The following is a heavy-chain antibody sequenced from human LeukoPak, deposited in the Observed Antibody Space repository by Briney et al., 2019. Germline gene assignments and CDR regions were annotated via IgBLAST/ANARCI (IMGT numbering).Heavy chain of an antibody. CDR3: ARGRGYGDYVGVAKPFDY. CDR1: GGSFSGYY. Sequence: PSETLSLTCAVYGGSFSGYYWSWIRQPPGKGLEWIGEINHSGSTNYNPSLKSRVTISVDTSKNQFSLKLSSVTAADTAVYYCARGRGYGDYVGVAKPFDYWGQGTLVTVSS. CDR2: INHSGST. D-gene: IGHD4-17*01. V-gene: IGHV4-34*01. J-gene: IGHJ4*02.